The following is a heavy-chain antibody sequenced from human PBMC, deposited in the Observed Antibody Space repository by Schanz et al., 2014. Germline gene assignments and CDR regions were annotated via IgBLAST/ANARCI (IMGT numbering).Heavy chain of an antibody. CDR3: ARVRRRIATPSTPSFRNYYYYAMDV. J-gene: IGHJ6*02. CDR1: GFIFRSYG. D-gene: IGHD2-2*01. CDR2: IWYDGSNK. V-gene: IGHV3-33*01. Sequence: VPLVESGGGVVQPGTSLRLSCAASGFIFRSYGLHWVRQAPGQGLECVAFIWYDGSNKYYADSVKGRFTISRDNSKNTLYLQMNSLRAEDTSVYFCARVRRRIATPSTPSFRNYYYYAMDVWGQGTTVTVSS.